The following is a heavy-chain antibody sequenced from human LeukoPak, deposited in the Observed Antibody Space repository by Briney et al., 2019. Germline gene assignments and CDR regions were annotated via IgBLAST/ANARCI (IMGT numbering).Heavy chain of an antibody. CDR1: GFTFSSYG. Sequence: GGSLRLSCAASGFTFSSYGMHWVRQAPGKGLEWVAIISYGGTNKNYADSVKGRFTISRDNSKNTLYVQMNSLRAEDTAVYYCAKSADTSGYYPEYWGQGTLVTVSS. V-gene: IGHV3-30*18. D-gene: IGHD3-22*01. CDR3: AKSADTSGYYPEY. J-gene: IGHJ4*02. CDR2: ISYGGTNK.